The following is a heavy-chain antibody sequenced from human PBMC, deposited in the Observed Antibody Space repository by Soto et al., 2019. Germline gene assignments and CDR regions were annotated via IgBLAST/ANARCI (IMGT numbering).Heavy chain of an antibody. CDR1: GGSISSSSYY. V-gene: IGHV4-39*01. CDR3: ARHSSPARIVGATAWFDP. D-gene: IGHD1-26*01. Sequence: SETLSLTCTVSGGSISSSSYYWGWIRQPPGKGLEWIGSTYYSGSTYYNPSLKSRVTISVDTSKNQFSLKLSSVTAADTAVYYCARHSSPARIVGATAWFDPWCQGTLVTVSS. J-gene: IGHJ5*02. CDR2: TYYSGST.